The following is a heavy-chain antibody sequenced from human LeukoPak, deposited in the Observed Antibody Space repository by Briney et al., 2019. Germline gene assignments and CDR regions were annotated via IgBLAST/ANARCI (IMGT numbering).Heavy chain of an antibody. Sequence: GGSLRLSCAAFGFTFSDHAMDWVRQAPGEGLEWVARCRGKTNSYSTEYAASVNGRFTISRDDSKNSLYLQMNSLKTEDTAVYYCVRGPRYYDDSGFHYGVFDIWGQGTVVTVSS. CDR1: GFTFSDHA. J-gene: IGHJ3*02. CDR3: VRGPRYYDDSGFHYGVFDI. CDR2: CRGKTNSYST. V-gene: IGHV3-72*01. D-gene: IGHD3-16*01.